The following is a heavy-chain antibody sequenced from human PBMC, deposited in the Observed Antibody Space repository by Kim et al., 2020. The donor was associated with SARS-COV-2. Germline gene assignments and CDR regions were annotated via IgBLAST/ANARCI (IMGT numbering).Heavy chain of an antibody. CDR2: IRTSGGTETT. J-gene: IGHJ5*01. Sequence: GGSLRLSCAASGFTLSNNAMSWVRQAPGRGLEWVSTIRTSGGTETTYYADSVNGRFTISSDSSKHSLHLKLHSPRADATALYYCAKDRSGTDWPVFYSWG. D-gene: IGHD3-9*01. CDR1: GFTLSNNA. CDR3: AKDRSGTDWPVFYS. V-gene: IGHV3-23*01.